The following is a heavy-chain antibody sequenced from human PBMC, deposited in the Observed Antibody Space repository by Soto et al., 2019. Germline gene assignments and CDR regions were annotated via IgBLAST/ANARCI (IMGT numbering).Heavy chain of an antibody. D-gene: IGHD6-13*01. J-gene: IGHJ4*02. Sequence: EVQLVQSGAEVKKPGESLRISCKGSGYSFINYWIGWVRQMPGKGLEWVGIIYPGDADTRYSPPFQGQVTISADKSINSAYLQWSSLKASDTAMYYCASRETSIWYVDFWGWGTLVTVSS. CDR3: ASRETSIWYVDF. CDR1: GYSFINYW. V-gene: IGHV5-51*03. CDR2: IYPGDADT.